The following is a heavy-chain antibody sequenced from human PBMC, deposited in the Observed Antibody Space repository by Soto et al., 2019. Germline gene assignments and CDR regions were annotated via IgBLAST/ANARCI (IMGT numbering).Heavy chain of an antibody. J-gene: IGHJ4*02. CDR1: GFTFSNYA. CDR3: ARGHSSSWYSFDY. Sequence: EVQLVESGEGLVQPGGSLRLSCAASGFTFSNYAMHWVRQAPGKGLEFVSAISSNGGSTYYADSVKGRFTISRDNSKNTLVLQMGSLRAEDMAVYYCARGHSSSWYSFDYWGQGTLVTVSS. CDR2: ISSNGGST. V-gene: IGHV3-64*02. D-gene: IGHD6-13*01.